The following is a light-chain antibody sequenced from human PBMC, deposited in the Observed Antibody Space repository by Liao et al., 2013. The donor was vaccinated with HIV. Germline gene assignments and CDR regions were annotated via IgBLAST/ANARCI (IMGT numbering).Light chain of an antibody. V-gene: IGLV3-1*01. J-gene: IGLJ1*01. CDR1: NLGEKS. Sequence: SYDLTQPPSVSVFSGQTASISCSGDNLGEKSASWYQQRPGQSPXLVIYQDNKRPSGIPERFSGSNYGNTATLTISGTQAMDEADYYCQAWDSSTAVFGAGTKVTVL. CDR3: QAWDSSTAV. CDR2: QDN.